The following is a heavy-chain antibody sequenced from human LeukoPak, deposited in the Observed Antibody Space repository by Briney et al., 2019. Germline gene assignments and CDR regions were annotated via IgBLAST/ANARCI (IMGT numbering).Heavy chain of an antibody. V-gene: IGHV3-7*03. Sequence: GGSLRLSCAASGFTFSSYWMSWVRQAPGKGLEWVANIKQDGSDKYYVDSVKGRFTISRDNAKNSLYLQMNSLRAEDTAVYYCTRDPRRLDYGGQGTLVTVSP. CDR1: GFTFSSYW. CDR2: IKQDGSDK. CDR3: TRDPRRLDY. J-gene: IGHJ4*02.